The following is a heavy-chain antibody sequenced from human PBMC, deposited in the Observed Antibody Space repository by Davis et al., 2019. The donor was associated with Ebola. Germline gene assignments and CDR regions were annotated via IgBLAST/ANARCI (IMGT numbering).Heavy chain of an antibody. CDR1: GFTFSSYG. Sequence: GESLKISCAASGFTFSSYGMHWVRQAPGKGLEWVAVIWYDGSNKYYADSVKGRFTISRDNSKNTLYLQMNSLRAEDTAVYYCARGVRHQWLHLDYWGQGTLVTASS. V-gene: IGHV3-33*01. D-gene: IGHD2-8*01. CDR2: IWYDGSNK. J-gene: IGHJ4*02. CDR3: ARGVRHQWLHLDY.